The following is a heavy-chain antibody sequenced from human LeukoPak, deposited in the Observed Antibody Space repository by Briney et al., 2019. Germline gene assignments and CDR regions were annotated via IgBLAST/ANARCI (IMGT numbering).Heavy chain of an antibody. CDR3: AREIIAARPWFDP. V-gene: IGHV4-61*02. CDR2: FHTSGST. Sequence: PSLTLSLTCTVSGGSISSGDYYWSWIRQPAGKGLEWIGRFHTSGSTNYSPSLKSRVTVSADTYKNQFSLKLSSVTAADTAVYYCAREIIAARPWFDPWGQGILVTVSS. D-gene: IGHD6-13*01. J-gene: IGHJ5*02. CDR1: GGSISSGDYY.